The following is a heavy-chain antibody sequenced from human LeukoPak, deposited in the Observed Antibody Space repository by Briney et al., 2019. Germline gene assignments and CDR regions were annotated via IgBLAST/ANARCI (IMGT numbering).Heavy chain of an antibody. CDR2: ISPYTTKT. Sequence: ASVKVSCKASGYTFISYGITWVRQAPGQGLEWMGWISPYTTKTNYAQSLQGRVTMTTDASTSTAYMELRSLRSDDTAVYYCAREGGVGPTAPPDYYSYQMDVWGKGTTVTVSS. J-gene: IGHJ6*03. D-gene: IGHD1-26*01. V-gene: IGHV1-18*01. CDR3: AREGGVGPTAPPDYYSYQMDV. CDR1: GYTFISYG.